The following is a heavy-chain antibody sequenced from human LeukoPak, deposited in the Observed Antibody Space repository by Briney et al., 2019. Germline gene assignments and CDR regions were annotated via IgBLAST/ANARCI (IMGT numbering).Heavy chain of an antibody. CDR3: ARDQADWDPYWYFDL. V-gene: IGHV3-21*01. Sequence: GGSLRLSCAASGFTFSTYAMTWVRQAPGKGLEWVSTISGSGDNTYYADSVKGRFTISRDNAKNSLYLQMNSLRAEDTAVYYCARDQADWDPYWYFDLWGRGTLVTVSS. D-gene: IGHD3/OR15-3a*01. CDR2: ISGSGDNT. J-gene: IGHJ2*01. CDR1: GFTFSTYA.